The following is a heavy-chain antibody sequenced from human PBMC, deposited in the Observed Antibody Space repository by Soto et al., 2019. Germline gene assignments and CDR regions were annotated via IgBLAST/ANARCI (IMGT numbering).Heavy chain of an antibody. J-gene: IGHJ6*02. CDR1: GASVSSPTYY. Sequence: SETLSLTCTVSGASVSSPTYYWNWIRQPPGKPLEWIGYIYYSGSTNYNPSLKSRVTISLDTANDQFSLKLSSVTAADTAVYYCANTRDDNINSDYDLDAWGPGTTVTVSS. D-gene: IGHD3-22*01. CDR2: IYYSGST. V-gene: IGHV4-61*01. CDR3: ANTRDDNINSDYDLDA.